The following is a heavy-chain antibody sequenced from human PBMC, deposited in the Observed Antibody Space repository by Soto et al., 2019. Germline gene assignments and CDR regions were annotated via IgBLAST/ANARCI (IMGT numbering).Heavy chain of an antibody. CDR3: AHRVLRTVFGLVTTTAIYFDF. J-gene: IGHJ4*02. V-gene: IGHV2-5*02. CDR2: IYWDDDK. CDR1: GFSLTTSGVC. Sequence: QITLNESGPTVVRPTETLTLTCRFSGFSLTTSGVCVGWIRQSPGKAPEWLALIYWDDDKRYSASLKSRLTITKDTSKNQVVLKVSDLDPTDTATYYCAHRVLRTVFGLVTTTAIYFDFWGQGTPVAVSS. D-gene: IGHD3-3*01.